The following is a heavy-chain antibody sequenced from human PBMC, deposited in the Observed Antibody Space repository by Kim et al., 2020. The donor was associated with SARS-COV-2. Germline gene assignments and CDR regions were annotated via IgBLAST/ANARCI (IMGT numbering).Heavy chain of an antibody. CDR2: IYSGGST. Sequence: GGSLRLSCAASGFTVSSNYMSWVRQAPGKGLEWVSAIYSGGSTYYADSVKGRFTISRDNSKNTLYLQMNSLRAEDTAVYYCARDLDVYGMDVWGQGTTVTVSS. D-gene: IGHD1-1*01. J-gene: IGHJ6*02. CDR3: ARDLDVYGMDV. V-gene: IGHV3-53*01. CDR1: GFTVSSNY.